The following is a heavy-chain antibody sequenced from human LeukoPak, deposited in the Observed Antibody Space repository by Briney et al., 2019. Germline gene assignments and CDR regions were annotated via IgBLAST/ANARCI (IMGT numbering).Heavy chain of an antibody. CDR2: IVVGSGNT. CDR1: GFTFTSSA. J-gene: IGHJ4*02. D-gene: IGHD3-22*01. CDR3: AAGSSQYYYDSSGYPFDY. V-gene: IGHV1-58*02. Sequence: ASVKVSFKASGFTFTSSAMQGGRQARGQRLGGIGWIVVGSGNTNYAQKFQERVTITRDMSTSTAYMELSSLRSEDTAVYYCAAGSSQYYYDSSGYPFDYWGQGTLVTVSS.